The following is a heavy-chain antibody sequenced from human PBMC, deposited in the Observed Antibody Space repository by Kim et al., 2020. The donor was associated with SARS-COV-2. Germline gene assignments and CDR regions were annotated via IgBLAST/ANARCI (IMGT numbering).Heavy chain of an antibody. CDR3: ARRAFGYYYDSSGYMLDY. CDR2: IYYSGST. J-gene: IGHJ4*02. CDR1: GGSISSSSYY. Sequence: SETLSLTCTVSGGSISSSSYYWGWIRQPPGKGLEWIGSIYYSGSTYYNPSLKSRVTISVDTSKNQFSLKLSSVTAADTAVYYCARRAFGYYYDSSGYMLDYWGQGTLVTVSS. D-gene: IGHD3-22*01. V-gene: IGHV4-39*01.